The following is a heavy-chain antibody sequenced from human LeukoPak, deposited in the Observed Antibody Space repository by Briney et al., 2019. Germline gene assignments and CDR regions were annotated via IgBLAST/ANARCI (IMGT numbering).Heavy chain of an antibody. D-gene: IGHD1-26*01. CDR1: GGSISSGSYY. J-gene: IGHJ3*02. CDR3: ARDPGGPI. V-gene: IGHV4-61*02. Sequence: PSQTLSPTCTVSGGSISSGSYYWSWIRQPAGKGLEWIGRIYTSGSTNYNPSLKSRVTISVDTSKNQFSLKLSSVTAADTAVYYCARDPGGPIWGQGTMVTVSS. CDR2: IYTSGST.